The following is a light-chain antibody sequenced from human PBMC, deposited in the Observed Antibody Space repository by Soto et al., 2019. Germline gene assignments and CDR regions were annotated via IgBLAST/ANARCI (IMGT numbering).Light chain of an antibody. Sequence: DIQMTQSPSAMSAAVGDRVTITCRASQDIGYHLGWFQQKPGKAPKLLIYAASSLQSGVPSRFSGSGSGTDFTLTITSLQPEDFATYYCQQSYIMSEGYTFGQGTKLEIK. J-gene: IGKJ2*01. CDR2: AAS. CDR3: QQSYIMSEGYT. CDR1: QDIGYH. V-gene: IGKV1-39*01.